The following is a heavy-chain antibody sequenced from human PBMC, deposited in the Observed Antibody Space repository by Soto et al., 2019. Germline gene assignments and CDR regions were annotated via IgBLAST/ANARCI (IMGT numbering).Heavy chain of an antibody. V-gene: IGHV4-61*01. CDR3: ARSMLYSDCSNYSPFDY. CDR2: FYYTGSI. D-gene: IGHD3-22*01. J-gene: IGHJ4*02. Sequence: SETLSLTCTVSGGSVSSGNYYWSWIRQPPGEGLEWIGYFYYTGSINYNPSLKSRVTISIDASKNQFSLRLSSVTAADTAVYYCARSMLYSDCSNYSPFDYWGQGTLVTVS. CDR1: GGSVSSGNYY.